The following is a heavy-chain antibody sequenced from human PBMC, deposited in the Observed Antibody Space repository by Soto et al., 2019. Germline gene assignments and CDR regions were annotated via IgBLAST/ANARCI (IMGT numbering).Heavy chain of an antibody. D-gene: IGHD3-10*01. J-gene: IGHJ5*02. Sequence: PGGSLRLSCAASGVTFSGSAMHWGRQASGKGLEWVGRIRNQANTYATAYAASVKGRFTISRDDSKNTVYLQMNSLKTEDTAVYYCTLPGAGNWFDPWGQGTLVTVSS. V-gene: IGHV3-73*01. CDR2: IRNQANTYAT. CDR1: GVTFSGSA. CDR3: TLPGAGNWFDP.